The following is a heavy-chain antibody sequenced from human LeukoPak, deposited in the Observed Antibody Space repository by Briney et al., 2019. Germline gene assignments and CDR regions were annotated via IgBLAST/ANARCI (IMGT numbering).Heavy chain of an antibody. CDR1: GFTFSTYW. V-gene: IGHV3-7*01. CDR3: AREVPGAMNAFDV. J-gene: IGHJ3*01. D-gene: IGHD2-2*01. Sequence: GGSLRLSCAASGFTFSTYWMTWVRQAPGKGLERVANIKHDGSQQYYGDSLKVRFTISRDNAKNSLYLQLNSLRAEDSAVYYCAREVPGAMNAFDVWGRGTMLTVSS. CDR2: IKHDGSQQ.